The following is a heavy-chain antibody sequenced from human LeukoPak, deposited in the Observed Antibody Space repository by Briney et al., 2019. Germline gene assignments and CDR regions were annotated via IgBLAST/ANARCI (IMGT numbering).Heavy chain of an antibody. D-gene: IGHD7-27*01. J-gene: IGHJ4*02. CDR3: ARGPPNWGYDY. V-gene: IGHV1-8*02. CDR1: GYTFTSYG. Sequence: ASVEVSCKASGYTFTSYGISWVRQATGQRPEWMGWMSPNSGDTGYAQKFQDRVTMTRNTSISTAYMELSSLRSDDTAVYYCARGPPNWGYDYWGPGTLVTVSS. CDR2: MSPNSGDT.